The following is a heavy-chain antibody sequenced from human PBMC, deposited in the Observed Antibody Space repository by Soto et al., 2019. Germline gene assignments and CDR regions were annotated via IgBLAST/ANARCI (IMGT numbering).Heavy chain of an antibody. D-gene: IGHD1-1*01. Sequence: ASVKVSCKVSGYTFTDYYIHWVRQAPGQGLEWVGRINPDTGATNYAQKFLGRVTMTRDTFMSTVYVQLGRLSSDDTAFYYCARDRPTGTDRQSDFWGQGTLVIVSS. V-gene: IGHV1-2*06. CDR2: INPDTGAT. J-gene: IGHJ4*02. CDR3: ARDRPTGTDRQSDF. CDR1: GYTFTDYY.